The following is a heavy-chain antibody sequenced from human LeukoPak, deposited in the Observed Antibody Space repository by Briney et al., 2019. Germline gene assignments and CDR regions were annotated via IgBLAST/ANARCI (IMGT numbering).Heavy chain of an antibody. Sequence: GESLKISCKGSGYSFTSYWIGWVRQMPGKGLEWMGIIYPGDSDTRCSPSFQGQVTISADKSISTAYLQWSSLKASDTAMYYCARHLGSAISPVGYCDYWGQGTLVTVSS. J-gene: IGHJ4*02. CDR2: IYPGDSDT. D-gene: IGHD7-27*01. CDR1: GYSFTSYW. V-gene: IGHV5-51*01. CDR3: ARHLGSAISPVGYCDY.